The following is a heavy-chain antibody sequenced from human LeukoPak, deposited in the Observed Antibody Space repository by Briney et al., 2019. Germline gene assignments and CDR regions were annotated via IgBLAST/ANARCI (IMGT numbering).Heavy chain of an antibody. D-gene: IGHD6-13*01. Sequence: GGSLRLSCAASGFTFSSYWMSWVRQAPGKGLEWVANIKQDGSEKYYVDSVKGRFTISRDNAKNSLYLQMNSLRAEDTAVYYRARGYSSSWDDYWGQGTLVTVSS. V-gene: IGHV3-7*01. CDR1: GFTFSSYW. CDR3: ARGYSSSWDDY. CDR2: IKQDGSEK. J-gene: IGHJ4*02.